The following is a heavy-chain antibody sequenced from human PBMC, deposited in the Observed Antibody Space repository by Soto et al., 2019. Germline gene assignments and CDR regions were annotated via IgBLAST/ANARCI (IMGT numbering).Heavy chain of an antibody. J-gene: IGHJ4*02. V-gene: IGHV4-39*01. CDR3: ARGRWLRQSFDS. CDR1: GGSISSSSYY. Sequence: SETLSLSCTVSGGSISSSSYYWGWIRQPPGKGLEWIGSIYYSGSTYYNPSLKSRVTISVDTSKNQFSLNLYSVTAADTAVYYCARGRWLRQSFDSWGQGTLVTVSS. D-gene: IGHD5-12*01. CDR2: IYYSGST.